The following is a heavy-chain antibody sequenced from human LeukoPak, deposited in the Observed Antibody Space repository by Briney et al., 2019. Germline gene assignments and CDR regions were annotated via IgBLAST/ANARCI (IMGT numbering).Heavy chain of an antibody. J-gene: IGHJ4*02. D-gene: IGHD6-19*01. CDR2: INHDGGT. CDR1: GESLSGHY. Sequence: PSETLSLTCAVYGESLSGHYWSWIRQTPGKGLEWIGEINHDGGTNYNPSLKSRLTFSEDTSQNQFSLRLSSVSAADTAVYYCAVGDVVAGTFDYWGQGTLVTVSS. CDR3: AVGDVVAGTFDY. V-gene: IGHV4-34*01.